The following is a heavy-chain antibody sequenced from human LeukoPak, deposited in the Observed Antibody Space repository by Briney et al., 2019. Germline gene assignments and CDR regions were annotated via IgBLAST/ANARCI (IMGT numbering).Heavy chain of an antibody. J-gene: IGHJ5*02. CDR3: AKDRKTCSSTSCYTFPGRWFDP. CDR2: IRGSGVST. Sequence: PGGSLRLSCAASGFTFSSYAMSWSRRAPGKGLEWASAIRGSGVSTYYADSVKGRFTISRDNSKNMLYLQMNSLRAEDMAVYYCAKDRKTCSSTSCYTFPGRWFDPWGQGTLVTVSS. V-gene: IGHV3-23*01. CDR1: GFTFSSYA. D-gene: IGHD2-2*02.